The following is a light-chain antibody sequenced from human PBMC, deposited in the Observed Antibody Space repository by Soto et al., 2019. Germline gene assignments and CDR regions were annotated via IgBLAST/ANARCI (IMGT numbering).Light chain of an antibody. Sequence: DIQMTQSPSTLSASVGDRVTITCRASQSISSWLAWYQQKPGKAPKLLIYKASSLESGVPSRFSGSGSGTEFTLNIRSLQPDDFATYHCQPYNSYLHTLGQGTKLEIK. J-gene: IGKJ2*01. V-gene: IGKV1-5*03. CDR2: KAS. CDR3: QPYNSYLHT. CDR1: QSISSW.